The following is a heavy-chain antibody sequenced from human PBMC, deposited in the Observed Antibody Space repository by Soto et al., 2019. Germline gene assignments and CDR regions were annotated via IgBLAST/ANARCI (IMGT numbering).Heavy chain of an antibody. CDR1: GGSISSPY. D-gene: IGHD5-18*01. V-gene: IGHV4-59*06. CDR2: IYYSGTT. CDR3: ARQPDY. J-gene: IGHJ4*02. Sequence: SETLSLTCTVSGGSISSPYWSWIRQHPGKGLEWIGYIYYSGTTYYNPSLKSRVTISVDTSKNQFSLKLSSVTAADTAVYYCARQPDYWGQGALVTVSS.